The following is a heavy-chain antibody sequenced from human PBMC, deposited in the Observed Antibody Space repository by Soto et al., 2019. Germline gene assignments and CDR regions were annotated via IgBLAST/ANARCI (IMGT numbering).Heavy chain of an antibody. V-gene: IGHV3-49*04. CDR3: TRDVVVVVNAMGKEYFQH. Sequence: GRSLRLSCTASGFTFGDYAMSWVRQAPGKGLEWVGFIRSKAYGGTTEYAASVKGRFTISRDDSKSIAYLQMNSLKTEDTAVYYCTRDVVVVVNAMGKEYFQHWGQGTLVTAPQ. CDR2: IRSKAYGGTT. D-gene: IGHD2-21*01. CDR1: GFTFGDYA. J-gene: IGHJ1*01.